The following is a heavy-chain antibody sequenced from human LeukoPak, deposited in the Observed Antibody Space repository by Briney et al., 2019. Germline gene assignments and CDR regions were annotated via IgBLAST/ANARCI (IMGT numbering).Heavy chain of an antibody. CDR1: VYTFSSYW. J-gene: IGHJ6*03. Sequence: GEPRKISCKGSVYTFSSYWIGWVRQMPGKGLEWMGIIYPGDSDTIYSPSFRGQVTISADTSADSTYLQWASLKASDSGTYYCARQGYDYHYYYMDVWGKGTTVTVSS. V-gene: IGHV5-51*01. D-gene: IGHD3-3*01. CDR3: ARQGYDYHYYYMDV. CDR2: IYPGDSDT.